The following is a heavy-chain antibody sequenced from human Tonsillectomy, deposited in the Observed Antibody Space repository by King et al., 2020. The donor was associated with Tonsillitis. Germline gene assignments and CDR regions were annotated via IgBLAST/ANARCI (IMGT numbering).Heavy chain of an antibody. J-gene: IGHJ6*02. CDR3: ARDLNFDFGDLRPLYYSDGMDV. CDR1: GFTFSSYW. V-gene: IGHV3-74*01. CDR2: INSDGSST. Sequence: VQLVESGGGLVQPGGSLRLSCAASGFTFSSYWMHWVRQAPGKGLVWVSRINSDGSSTSYADSVKGRFTISRDNAKNTLYLQMNSLRAEDTAVYYCARDLNFDFGDLRPLYYSDGMDVWGQGTTVTVSS. D-gene: IGHD3-9*01.